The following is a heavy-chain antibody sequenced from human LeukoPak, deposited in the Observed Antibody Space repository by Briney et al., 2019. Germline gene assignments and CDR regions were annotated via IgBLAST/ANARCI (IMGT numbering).Heavy chain of an antibody. CDR3: PREGLRAFLRYFVPNRPVDP. V-gene: IGHV1-2*02. J-gene: IGHJ5*02. Sequence: ASVKVSCKASGYTFTGYYMHWVRQAPGQGLEWMGWINPNSGGTNYAQKFQGRVTMTRDTSITTAYMELSRLRSDDTALYYCPREGLRAFLRYFVPNRPVDPWGQGTLVTVSS. D-gene: IGHD3-9*01. CDR1: GYTFTGYY. CDR2: INPNSGGT.